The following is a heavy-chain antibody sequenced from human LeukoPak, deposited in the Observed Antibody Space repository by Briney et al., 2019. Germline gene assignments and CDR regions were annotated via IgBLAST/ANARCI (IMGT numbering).Heavy chain of an antibody. CDR2: IYYTGNT. Sequence: PSETLSLTCTVSGGSISNYYWNWIRQPPGKGLEWIGYIYYTGNTNYNPSLKSRVTISVDTSKNQFSLKLSSVTAADTAVYYCARLSGYGLHYYYHMDVWGKGTTVTVSS. D-gene: IGHD5-12*01. J-gene: IGHJ6*03. V-gene: IGHV4-59*12. CDR3: ARLSGYGLHYYYHMDV. CDR1: GGSISNYY.